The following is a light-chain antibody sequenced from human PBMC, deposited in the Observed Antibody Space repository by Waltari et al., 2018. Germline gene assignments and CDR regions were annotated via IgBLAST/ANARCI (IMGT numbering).Light chain of an antibody. Sequence: DIVMTQSPDSLAVSLGERATINCKSIQNILYSSNNKNYLAWYQLKPGQAPKLLFYWASTRESGVPDRFSGSGSGTEFTLTINSLQAEDVAVYYCQQHYSTPRTFGQGTKVEIK. CDR1: QNILYSSNNKNY. V-gene: IGKV4-1*01. J-gene: IGKJ1*01. CDR3: QQHYSTPRT. CDR2: WAS.